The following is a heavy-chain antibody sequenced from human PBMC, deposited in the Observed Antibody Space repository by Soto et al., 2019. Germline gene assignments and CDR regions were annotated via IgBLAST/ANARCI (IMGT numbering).Heavy chain of an antibody. CDR2: IYYSGST. V-gene: IGHV4-59*01. CDR3: ARDSPNYDFWSGYGPLHYYGMDV. Sequence: SETLSLTCTVSGGSISSYYWSWIRQPPGKGLEWIGYIYYSGSTNYSPSLKSRVTISVDTSKNQFSLKLSSVTAADTAVYYCARDSPNYDFWSGYGPLHYYGMDVWGQGTTVTVSS. D-gene: IGHD3-3*01. J-gene: IGHJ6*02. CDR1: GGSISSYY.